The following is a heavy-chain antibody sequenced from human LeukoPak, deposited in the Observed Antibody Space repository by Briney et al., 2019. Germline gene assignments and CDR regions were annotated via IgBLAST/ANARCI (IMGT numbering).Heavy chain of an antibody. V-gene: IGHV4-4*07. Sequence: KTSETPSLTCTVSGGSLSSFYWSWVRQPAGKGLEWIGRVDTSGSTHYNPSLKSRVTMSLDTSKNQFSLKLNSVTVADTAVYYCARGLGGAYYYMDVWGKGTTVTVSS. CDR2: VDTSGST. D-gene: IGHD3-16*01. CDR3: ARGLGGAYYYMDV. CDR1: GGSLSSFY. J-gene: IGHJ6*03.